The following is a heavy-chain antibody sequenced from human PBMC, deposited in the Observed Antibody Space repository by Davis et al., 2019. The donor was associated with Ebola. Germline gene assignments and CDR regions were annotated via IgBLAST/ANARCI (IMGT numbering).Heavy chain of an antibody. CDR1: GFSFSGYT. CDR2: GTSTDT. D-gene: IGHD2/OR15-2a*01. V-gene: IGHV3-23*01. CDR3: AKDNRNIWSEV. Sequence: GGSLRLSCAASGFSFSGYTMNWVRQAPGKGLEWVSTYGTSTDTYYADSVKGRFTISRDNSKNTLYLQMNGLRVEDTAIYYCAKDNRNIWSEVWGQGTMVTVSS. J-gene: IGHJ3*01.